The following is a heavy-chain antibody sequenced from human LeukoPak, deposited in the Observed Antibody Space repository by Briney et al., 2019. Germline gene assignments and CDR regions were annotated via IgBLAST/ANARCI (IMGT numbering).Heavy chain of an antibody. J-gene: IGHJ6*03. D-gene: IGHD2-21*01. CDR3: ARQIGDDYHYYYMDV. CDR1: GGSISSDDYY. Sequence: PSETLSLTCTVSGGSISSDDYYWGWIRQPPGKGLEWIGTIFYDGDTYYSPSLKSRVTVSVDTSKNQFSLKLSSVTAADTAVYYCARQIGDDYHYYYMDVWGKGTTVTVS. CDR2: IFYDGDT. V-gene: IGHV4-39*01.